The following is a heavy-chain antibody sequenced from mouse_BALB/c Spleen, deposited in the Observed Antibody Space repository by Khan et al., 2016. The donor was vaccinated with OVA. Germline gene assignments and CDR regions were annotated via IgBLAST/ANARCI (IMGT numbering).Heavy chain of an antibody. V-gene: IGHV1-7*01. J-gene: IGHJ3*01. CDR2: INPSTGYT. D-gene: IGHD1-1*01. Sequence: QVQLKQSGAELAKPGASVKMSCKASGYTFTSYWMHWVKQRPGQGLEWIGYINPSTGYTEYNQKFKDKATLTADKSSSTAYMQLSSLTSEDSAVYYCANHGSSSAWLTDWGQGTRVTVSA. CDR1: GYTFTSYW. CDR3: ANHGSSSAWLTD.